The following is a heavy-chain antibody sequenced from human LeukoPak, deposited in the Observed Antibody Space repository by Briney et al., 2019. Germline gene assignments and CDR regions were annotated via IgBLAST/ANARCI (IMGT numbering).Heavy chain of an antibody. J-gene: IGHJ4*02. D-gene: IGHD2-21*02. CDR3: ARHVVVVTARRGNFDY. V-gene: IGHV4-34*01. CDR1: GGSFSGYY. Sequence: PSETLSLTCAVYGGSFSGYYWSWIRQPPGKGLEWIGEINHSGSTNYNPSLKSRVTISVDTSKNQFSLKLSSVTAADTAVYYCARHVVVVTARRGNFDYWGQGTLVTVSS. CDR2: INHSGST.